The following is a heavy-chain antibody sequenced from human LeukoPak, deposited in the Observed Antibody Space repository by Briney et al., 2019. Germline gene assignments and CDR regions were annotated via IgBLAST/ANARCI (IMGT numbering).Heavy chain of an antibody. CDR1: GFTFSSYS. J-gene: IGHJ4*02. CDR3: ARVWGLAVAGGEIEY. Sequence: GGSLRLSCAASGFTFSSYSMNWVRQAPGKGLEWVSYISSSGTTIYYADSVKGRFTISRDNAKNSLYQQMNSLRDEDTAVYYCARVWGLAVAGGEIEYWGQGTLVTVSS. CDR2: ISSSGTTI. D-gene: IGHD6-13*01. V-gene: IGHV3-48*02.